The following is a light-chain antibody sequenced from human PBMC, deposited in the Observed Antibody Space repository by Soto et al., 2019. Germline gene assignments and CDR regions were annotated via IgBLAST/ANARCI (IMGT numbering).Light chain of an antibody. CDR2: GAS. Sequence: EIVLTQSPGTLSLSPGERATLSCRASQSVSSSYLAGYQQKPGQAPRLLIYGASSRATGIPDRFSGSGSGTDFTLTISRLEPEDFAVYYCQQYGSSSWTFGQGPKVEIK. CDR1: QSVSSSY. V-gene: IGKV3-20*01. J-gene: IGKJ1*01. CDR3: QQYGSSSWT.